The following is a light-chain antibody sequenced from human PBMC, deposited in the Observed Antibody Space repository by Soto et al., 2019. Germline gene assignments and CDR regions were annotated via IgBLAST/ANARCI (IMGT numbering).Light chain of an antibody. CDR2: GAS. V-gene: IGKV3-15*01. J-gene: IGKJ1*01. Sequence: EFVLTQSPGTLSLSPGERATLSCRASQSVSGNLAWYQQKPGQAPRLLIYGASTRATGIPARFSGSGSGTEFTLTISSLQSEDFAVYYCQQYNNWPLFGQGTKVDIK. CDR1: QSVSGN. CDR3: QQYNNWPL.